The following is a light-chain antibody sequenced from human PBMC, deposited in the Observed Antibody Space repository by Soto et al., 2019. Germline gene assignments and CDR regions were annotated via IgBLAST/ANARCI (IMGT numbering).Light chain of an antibody. CDR2: DVS. J-gene: IGLJ2*01. CDR3: SSYTSSSTVI. CDR1: SSDIGGYNY. Sequence: QSVLTQPASVSGSPGQSITISCTGTSSDIGGYNYVSWYQQHPGKAPKLMIHDVSNRPSGVSNHFSGSKSGNTASLTISGLQAEDEADYYCSSYTSSSTVIFGGGTKVTVL. V-gene: IGLV2-14*01.